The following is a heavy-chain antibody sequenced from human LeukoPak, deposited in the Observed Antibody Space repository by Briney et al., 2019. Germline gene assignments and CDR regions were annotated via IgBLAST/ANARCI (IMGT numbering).Heavy chain of an antibody. Sequence: SETLSLTCTVSGGSISSGDYYWSWIRQPPGKGLEWIGYIYYSGSTYYNPSLKSRVTISVDTSKNQFSLKLSSVTAADTAVYYCARSGYPNNWYDPWGQGTLVTVSS. CDR2: IYYSGST. V-gene: IGHV4-30-4*01. CDR3: ARSGYPNNWYDP. CDR1: GGSISSGDYY. D-gene: IGHD3-22*01. J-gene: IGHJ5*02.